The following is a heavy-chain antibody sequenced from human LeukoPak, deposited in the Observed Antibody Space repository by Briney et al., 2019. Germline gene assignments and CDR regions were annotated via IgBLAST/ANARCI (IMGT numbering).Heavy chain of an antibody. Sequence: GASVKVSCKASGYTFIGYYMHWVRQAPGQGLEWMGRINPNSGTTNYAQKFQGRVTMTGDTSISTAYMELNSLRSDDTAVYYCARRYYYDSSAYTVDYWGQGTLVTVSS. CDR3: ARRYYYDSSAYTVDY. J-gene: IGHJ4*02. CDR2: INPNSGTT. D-gene: IGHD3-22*01. V-gene: IGHV1-2*06. CDR1: GYTFIGYY.